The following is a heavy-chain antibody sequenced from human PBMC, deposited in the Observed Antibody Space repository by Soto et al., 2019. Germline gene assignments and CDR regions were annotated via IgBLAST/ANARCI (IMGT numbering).Heavy chain of an antibody. CDR1: GFTVSSNY. CDR2: ISGSGGST. Sequence: GGSLRLSCAASGFTVSSNYISWVRQAPGKGLEWVSAISGSGGSTYYADSVKGRFTISRDNSKNTLYLQMNSLRAEDTAVYYCAKDQQVATKPDALDIWGQGTMVTVSS. J-gene: IGHJ3*02. D-gene: IGHD5-12*01. V-gene: IGHV3-23*01. CDR3: AKDQQVATKPDALDI.